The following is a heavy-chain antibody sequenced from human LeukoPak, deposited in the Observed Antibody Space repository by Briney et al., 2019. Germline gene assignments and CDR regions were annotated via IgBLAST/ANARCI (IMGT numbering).Heavy chain of an antibody. V-gene: IGHV1-2*02. CDR1: GYTFTGYY. D-gene: IGHD3-3*01. Sequence: GASVTVSCKASGYTFTGYYMHWVRQAPGQGLEWMGWINPNSGGTNYAQKFQGRVTMTRDASISTAYMELSRLRSDDTAVYYCARGASDDFWSGYYILYNWFDPWGQGTLVTVSS. CDR3: ARGASDDFWSGYYILYNWFDP. J-gene: IGHJ5*02. CDR2: INPNSGGT.